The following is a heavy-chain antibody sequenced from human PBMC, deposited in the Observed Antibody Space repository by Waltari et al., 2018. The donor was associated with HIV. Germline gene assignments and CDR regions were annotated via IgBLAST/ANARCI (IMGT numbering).Heavy chain of an antibody. CDR1: GYTFTGYY. CDR2: IDPNSGDT. CDR3: ARGVPGGWYAFDI. D-gene: IGHD6-19*01. J-gene: IGHJ3*02. Sequence: QVQLVQSGAEVKKPGASVKVSCKASGYTFTGYYMHWVRQAPGQGLEWRGWIDPNSGDTNYEQKFQGRVTMTRDTSISTAYMELSRLRSDDTAAYDCARGVPGGWYAFDIWGQGKMVTVSS. V-gene: IGHV1-2*02.